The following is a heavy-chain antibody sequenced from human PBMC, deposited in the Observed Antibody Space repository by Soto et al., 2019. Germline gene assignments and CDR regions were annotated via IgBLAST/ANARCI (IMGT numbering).Heavy chain of an antibody. CDR3: ARGQEVGAHFFDS. CDR1: GFTFSGFD. D-gene: IGHD2-15*01. J-gene: IGHJ4*02. V-gene: IGHV3-13*01. CDR2: IGTDGDT. Sequence: EVQLVESGGNLVQPGGSLRLSCEASGFTFSGFDMHWVRQPIGKGLEWVSTIGTDGDTYYAVSVKGRFTISRDNAKNSLSLQMNSLRAGDTAVYFCARGQEVGAHFFDSWGQGTQVTVSS.